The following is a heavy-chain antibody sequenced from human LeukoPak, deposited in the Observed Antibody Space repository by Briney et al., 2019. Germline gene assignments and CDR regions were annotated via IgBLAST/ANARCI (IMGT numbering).Heavy chain of an antibody. V-gene: IGHV1-69*13. D-gene: IGHD1-14*01. CDR2: IIPTFGTA. Sequence: GASVKVSCKASGGTFSSYAISWVRQAPGQGLEWMGGIIPTFGTANYAQKFQGRVTITADESTSTAYMELSSLRSEDTAVYYCARAPDSLEYYYYYGMDVWGQGTTVTVSS. CDR3: ARAPDSLEYYYYYGMDV. J-gene: IGHJ6*02. CDR1: GGTFSSYA.